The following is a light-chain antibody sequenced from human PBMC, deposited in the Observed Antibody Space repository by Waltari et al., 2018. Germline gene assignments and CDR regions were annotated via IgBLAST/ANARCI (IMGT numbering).Light chain of an antibody. CDR2: KAS. V-gene: IGKV1-5*03. Sequence: DIQMTQSPSTLSASVGDRVTITCRANQSISSWLAWYQQKPGKAPKLLIYKASSLESGVPSRFSGSRSGTEFTLTISSLQPDDFATYYCQQYNSYSPWTFGQGTKVEIK. CDR1: QSISSW. J-gene: IGKJ1*01. CDR3: QQYNSYSPWT.